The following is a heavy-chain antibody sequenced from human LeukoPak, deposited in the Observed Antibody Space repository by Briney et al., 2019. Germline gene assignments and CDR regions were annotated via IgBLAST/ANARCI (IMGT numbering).Heavy chain of an antibody. D-gene: IGHD3-22*01. V-gene: IGHV4-39*01. CDR1: GGSISISSYY. Sequence: SETLSLTCTVSGGSISISSYYWGWIRQPPGKGVEWIGSIYYSGSTYYNPSLKSRGTISVDKSKNQFSLKLSSVTAADTAVYYCAVDYYDSSGSLYYFDYWGQGTLVTVSS. CDR3: AVDYYDSSGSLYYFDY. CDR2: IYYSGST. J-gene: IGHJ4*02.